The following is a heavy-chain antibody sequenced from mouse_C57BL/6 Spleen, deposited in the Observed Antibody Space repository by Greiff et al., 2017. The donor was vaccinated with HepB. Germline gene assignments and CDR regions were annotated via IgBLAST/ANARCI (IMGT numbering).Heavy chain of an antibody. CDR2: IYPGDGDT. V-gene: IGHV1-80*01. J-gene: IGHJ3*01. CDR3: ARGDLYYDYDGFAY. Sequence: QVHVKQSGAELVKPGASVKISCKASGYAFSSYWMNWVKQRPGKGLEWIGQIYPGDGDTNYNGKFKGKATLTADKSSSTAYMQLSSLTSEDSAVYFCARGDLYYDYDGFAYWGQGTLVTVSA. CDR1: GYAFSSYW. D-gene: IGHD2-4*01.